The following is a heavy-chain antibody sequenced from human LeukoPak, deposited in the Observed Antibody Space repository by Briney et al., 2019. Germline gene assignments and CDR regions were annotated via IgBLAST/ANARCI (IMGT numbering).Heavy chain of an antibody. CDR1: GFTFSNHG. V-gene: IGHV3-23*01. CDR2: VSPPGGGT. Sequence: GGSLRLSCVASGFTFSNHGMNWVRQAPGKGLEWLSGVSPPGGGTYYADSVKGRFTISRDDSKNTLSLQMNSLRVEDTAVYYCARDAGYGYDRFDYWGQGTQVTVSS. J-gene: IGHJ4*02. CDR3: ARDAGYGYDRFDY. D-gene: IGHD5-18*01.